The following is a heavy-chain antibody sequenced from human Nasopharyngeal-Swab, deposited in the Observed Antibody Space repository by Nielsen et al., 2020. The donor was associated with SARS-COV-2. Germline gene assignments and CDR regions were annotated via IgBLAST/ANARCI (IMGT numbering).Heavy chain of an antibody. D-gene: IGHD2-15*01. Sequence: SLKISCAASGFTFDDYAMHWVRQAPGKGLEWVSGIRWNSGSIGYADSVKGRFTISRDNAKNSLYLQMNSLRAEDTALYYCARGSGVVVVAATLHYYYGMDVWGQGTTVTVSS. CDR2: IRWNSGSI. J-gene: IGHJ6*02. CDR1: GFTFDDYA. V-gene: IGHV3-9*01. CDR3: ARGSGVVVVAATLHYYYGMDV.